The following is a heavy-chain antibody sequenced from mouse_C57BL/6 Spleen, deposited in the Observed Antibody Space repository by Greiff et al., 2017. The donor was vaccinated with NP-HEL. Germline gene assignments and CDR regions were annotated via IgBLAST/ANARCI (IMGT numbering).Heavy chain of an antibody. D-gene: IGHD1-1*02. Sequence: LVESGAELMKPGASVKLSCKATGYTFTGYWIEWVKQRPGHGLEWIGEILPGSGSTNYNEKFKGKATFTADTSSNTAYMQLSSLKTEDSAIYYCARRWAAWFAYWGQGTLVTVSA. CDR1: GYTFTGYW. CDR2: ILPGSGST. CDR3: ARRWAAWFAY. V-gene: IGHV1-9*01. J-gene: IGHJ3*01.